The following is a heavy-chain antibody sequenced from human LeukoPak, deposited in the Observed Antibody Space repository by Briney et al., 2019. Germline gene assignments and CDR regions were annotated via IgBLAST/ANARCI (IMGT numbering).Heavy chain of an antibody. Sequence: SETLSLTCTVSGGSISNNYWSWFRQPPGKGLEWIGYIYYSGSTNYNPSLKSRVTISVDTSKSQFSLKLSSVTAADTAVYYCASHKGFWGQGTLVTVSS. CDR3: ASHKGF. CDR2: IYYSGST. CDR1: GGSISNNY. V-gene: IGHV4-59*01. J-gene: IGHJ4*02.